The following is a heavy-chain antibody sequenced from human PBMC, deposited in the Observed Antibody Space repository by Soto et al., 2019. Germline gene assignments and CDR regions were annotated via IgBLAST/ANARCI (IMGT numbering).Heavy chain of an antibody. CDR2: IDPSDSQT. CDR1: GYSFAGCW. D-gene: IGHD3-22*01. Sequence: GESLKISCKGSGYSFAGCWITWVRQKPGKGLEWMGRIDPSDSQTYYSPSFRGHVTISVTKSITTVFLQWSSLRASDTAMYYCARQIYDSDTGPNFQYYFDSWGQGTPVTVSS. CDR3: ARQIYDSDTGPNFQYYFDS. V-gene: IGHV5-10-1*01. J-gene: IGHJ4*02.